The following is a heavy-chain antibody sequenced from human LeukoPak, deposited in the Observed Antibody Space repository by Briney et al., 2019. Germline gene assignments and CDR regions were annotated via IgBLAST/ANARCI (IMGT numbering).Heavy chain of an antibody. J-gene: IGHJ6*03. V-gene: IGHV4-39*07. D-gene: IGHD6-13*01. Sequence: ETGGSLRLSCAASGFTFSSYWMTWVRQAPGKGLEWIGSIYYSGSTYYNPSLKSRVTISVDTSKNQFSLKLSSVTAADTAVYYCARDMQQQLVGDYYYYYMDVWGKGTTVTVSS. CDR2: IYYSGST. CDR3: ARDMQQQLVGDYYYYYMDV. CDR1: GFTFSSYW.